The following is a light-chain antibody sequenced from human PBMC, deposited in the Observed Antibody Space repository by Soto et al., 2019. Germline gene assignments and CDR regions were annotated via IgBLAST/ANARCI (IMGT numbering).Light chain of an antibody. Sequence: DIQMTQSPSSLSASVGDRVTITCRASQSISSYLNWYQQKPGKAPKFLIYVASTLQSGVPSRFSGSGSGTDFTLTISGLQPEDLATYYCQQSYSTPITFGQGTRLENK. CDR1: QSISSY. CDR3: QQSYSTPIT. CDR2: VAS. V-gene: IGKV1-39*01. J-gene: IGKJ5*01.